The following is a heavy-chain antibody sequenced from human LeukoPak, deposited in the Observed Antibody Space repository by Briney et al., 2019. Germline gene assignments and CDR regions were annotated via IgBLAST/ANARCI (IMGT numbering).Heavy chain of an antibody. CDR1: GYTFTRYY. CDR3: ARAISHIVWFDP. J-gene: IGHJ5*02. CDR2: ISPSGAST. D-gene: IGHD2-21*01. V-gene: IGHV1-46*01. Sequence: ASVKVSCKASGYTFTRYYMHWVRQAPGQGLEWMGIISPSGASTSYAQKFQGRVTMTRDTSTSTAYMELRSLRSDDTAVYYCARAISHIVWFDPWGQGTLVTVSS.